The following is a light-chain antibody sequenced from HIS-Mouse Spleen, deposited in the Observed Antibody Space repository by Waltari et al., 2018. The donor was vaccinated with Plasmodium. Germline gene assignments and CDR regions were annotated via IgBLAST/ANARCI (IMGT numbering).Light chain of an antibody. V-gene: IGLV3-21*03. CDR1: NIGSKS. J-gene: IGLJ2*01. CDR2: DDS. Sequence: SYVLTQPPSVSVAPGKTARITWGGNNIGSKSVHWYQRKPGQAPVLVVYDDSDRPSGIPWRFSGSNSGNTATLTISRVEAGDEADYYCQVWDSSSDRVFGGGTKLTVL. CDR3: QVWDSSSDRV.